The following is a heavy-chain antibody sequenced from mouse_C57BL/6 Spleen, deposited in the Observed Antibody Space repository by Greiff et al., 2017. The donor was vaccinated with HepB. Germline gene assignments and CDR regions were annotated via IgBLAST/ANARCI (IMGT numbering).Heavy chain of an antibody. CDR2: IYPGSGNT. J-gene: IGHJ2*01. V-gene: IGHV1-76*01. CDR3: ARVNFYFDY. Sequence: VHLVESGAELVRPGASVKLSCKASGYTFTDYYINWVKQRPGQGLEWIARIYPGSGNTYYNEKFKGKATLTAEKSSSTAYMQLSSLTSEDSAVYFCARVNFYFDYWGQGTTLTVSS. D-gene: IGHD1-3*01. CDR1: GYTFTDYY.